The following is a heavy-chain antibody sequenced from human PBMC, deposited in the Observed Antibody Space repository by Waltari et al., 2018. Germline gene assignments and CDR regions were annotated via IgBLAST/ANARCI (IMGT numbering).Heavy chain of an antibody. CDR3: ARTYSGDYEFWFDP. V-gene: IGHV4-39*01. J-gene: IGHJ5*02. CDR2: IYYTGKT. CDR1: GGSLSTINYN. Sequence: QLQLHESGPGLVTSSATLSLSCTVSGGSLSTINYNWGWIRQAPGKGLEWIGSIYYTGKTYYNPSLKSRVTISVDTSKNQFSLRLTSVTAADTALYYCARTYSGDYEFWFDPWGQGTLVSVSS. D-gene: IGHD1-26*01.